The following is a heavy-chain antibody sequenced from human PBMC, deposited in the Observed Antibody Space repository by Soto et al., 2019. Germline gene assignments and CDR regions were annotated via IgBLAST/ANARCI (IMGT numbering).Heavy chain of an antibody. CDR3: ARQKLRWDWFDP. Sequence: QLQLQESGPGLVKPSETLSLNCTVSGGSSSSSIYYWGWIRQPPGKGLEWIGSIYYSGSTHYNPSLKSRATISVDTSKNQFSLKLSSVTAADTAVYYCARQKLRWDWFDPWGQGTLVTVSS. CDR2: IYYSGST. D-gene: IGHD1-7*01. V-gene: IGHV4-39*01. J-gene: IGHJ5*02. CDR1: GGSSSSSIYY.